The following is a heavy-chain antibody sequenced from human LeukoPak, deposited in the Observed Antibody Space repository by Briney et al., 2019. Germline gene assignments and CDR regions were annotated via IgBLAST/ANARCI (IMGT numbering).Heavy chain of an antibody. J-gene: IGHJ4*02. Sequence: ASVKVSCKASGGTFSSYAISWVRQAPGQGLEWMGWINPNSAGTNYAQKFQGRVTMTGDTSISTAYMELSRLSSDDTAIYYCAGRPDTAMVAIFDYWGQGTLVTVSS. CDR1: GGTFSSYA. V-gene: IGHV1-2*02. CDR2: INPNSAGT. D-gene: IGHD5-18*01. CDR3: AGRPDTAMVAIFDY.